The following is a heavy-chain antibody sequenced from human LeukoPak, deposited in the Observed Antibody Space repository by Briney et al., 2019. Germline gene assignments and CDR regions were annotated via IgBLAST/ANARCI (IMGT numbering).Heavy chain of an antibody. V-gene: IGHV3-7*01. CDR2: IKQDGSEK. CDR3: ARDRVTMIRGVRILDYYYYYMDV. CDR1: GFTFSGYW. J-gene: IGHJ6*03. Sequence: GGSLRLSCAASGFTFSGYWMSWVRQAPGKGLEWVANIKQDGSEKYFVDSVKGRFTISRDNAKNSLYLQMNSPRVEDTAVYYCARDRVTMIRGVRILDYYYYYMDVWGKGTTVTISS. D-gene: IGHD3-10*01.